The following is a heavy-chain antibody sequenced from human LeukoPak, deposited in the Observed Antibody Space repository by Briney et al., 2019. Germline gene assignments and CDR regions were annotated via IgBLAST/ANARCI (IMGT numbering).Heavy chain of an antibody. CDR3: ARAKWDLLRPTTPAFDY. CDR2: INQDGGEK. V-gene: IGHV3-7*04. J-gene: IGHJ4*02. Sequence: GGSLRLSCAAPGFTFGGFWMTWVRQAPGKGLECVADINQDGGEKYYVDSVKGRFTISRDNSKSSLYLQMNSLRAEDTAVYYCARAKWDLLRPTTPAFDYWGPGTLVTVSS. D-gene: IGHD1-26*01. CDR1: GFTFGGFW.